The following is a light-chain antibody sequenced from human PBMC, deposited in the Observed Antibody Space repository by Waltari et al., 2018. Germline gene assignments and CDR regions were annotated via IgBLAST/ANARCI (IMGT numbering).Light chain of an antibody. Sequence: ETIMTQSPATLSVSPGDSATLSCRASKNIGNNLAWYQQTPVQAPRLLIYVTSSRSTGIPGRFFGAGSGTDFTLTISSLQSEDFGVYYCQQYNEWPYTFGQGTKVDLK. J-gene: IGKJ2*01. CDR2: VTS. CDR3: QQYNEWPYT. V-gene: IGKV3-15*01. CDR1: KNIGNN.